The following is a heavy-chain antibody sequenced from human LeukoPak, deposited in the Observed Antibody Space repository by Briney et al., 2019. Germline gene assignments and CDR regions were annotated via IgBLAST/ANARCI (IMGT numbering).Heavy chain of an antibody. CDR1: GGSVINTNW. CDR3: AREGGFYRPLDY. D-gene: IGHD3-3*01. J-gene: IGHJ4*02. V-gene: IGHV4-4*02. CDR2: VHLDGRT. Sequence: PSGTLSLTCGVSGGSVINTNWWTWVRQLPGKGLEWIGEVHLDGRTNYNPSLESRLTMSVDVSENQVSLKLTSVTAADTAVYYCAREGGFYRPLDYSGQGTLVTVSS.